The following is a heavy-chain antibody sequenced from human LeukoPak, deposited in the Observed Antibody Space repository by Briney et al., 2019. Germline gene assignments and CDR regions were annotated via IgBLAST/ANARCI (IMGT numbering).Heavy chain of an antibody. D-gene: IGHD4-17*01. Sequence: ASVKVSCKASGYTFTGSYLHWVRQAPGQGLEWMGWINPNSGATNFARQFHGRVTMTRDTSIGTAYMELSRLRSDDTAVYHCARGRTTVTFDCWGQGTLVTVSS. CDR3: ARGRTTVTFDC. V-gene: IGHV1-2*02. J-gene: IGHJ4*02. CDR2: INPNSGAT. CDR1: GYTFTGSY.